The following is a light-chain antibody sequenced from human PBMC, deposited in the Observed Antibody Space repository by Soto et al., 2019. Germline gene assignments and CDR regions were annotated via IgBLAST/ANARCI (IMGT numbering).Light chain of an antibody. J-gene: IGLJ3*02. CDR1: SSDVGGYNY. Sequence: QSVLTQPRSVSGSPGQSVTISCTGTSSDVGGYNYVSWYQQHPGKGPKLMIYSVSKRPSGLPDRFSGSKSGNTASLTISGLQAEDEADYYCCSYAGSYTWVFGGGTKLTVL. CDR2: SVS. CDR3: CSYAGSYTWV. V-gene: IGLV2-11*01.